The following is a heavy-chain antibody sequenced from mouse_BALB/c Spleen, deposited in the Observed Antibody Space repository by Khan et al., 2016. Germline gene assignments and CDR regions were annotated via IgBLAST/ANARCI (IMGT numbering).Heavy chain of an antibody. CDR1: GFSLTSYG. CDR3: AKAYYRSNYYAMDY. Sequence: QVQLKQSGPGLVQPSQSLSITCTVSGFSLTSYGVHWVRQSPGKGLEWLGVIWSGGSTDYNAAFISRLSISKDNSKSQVFFKMNSLQTDDTATYYCAKAYYRSNYYAMDYWGQGTSVTVSS. D-gene: IGHD2-14*01. CDR2: IWSGGST. V-gene: IGHV2-2*01. J-gene: IGHJ4*01.